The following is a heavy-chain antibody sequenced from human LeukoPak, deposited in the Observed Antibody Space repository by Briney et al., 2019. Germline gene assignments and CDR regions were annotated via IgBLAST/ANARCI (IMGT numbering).Heavy chain of an antibody. D-gene: IGHD6-19*01. J-gene: IGHJ4*02. CDR2: IYSGGST. Sequence: GGSLRLSCAASGFSFRSYAMSWVRQAPGKGLEWVSVIYSGGSTYYADSVKGRFTISRHNSKNTLYLQMNSLRAEDTAVYYCARVGRAVAGHFDYWGQGTLVTVSS. CDR1: GFSFRSYA. V-gene: IGHV3-53*04. CDR3: ARVGRAVAGHFDY.